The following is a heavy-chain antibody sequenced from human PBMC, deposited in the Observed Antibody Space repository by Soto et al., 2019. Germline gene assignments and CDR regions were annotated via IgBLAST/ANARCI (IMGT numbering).Heavy chain of an antibody. D-gene: IGHD3-22*01. Sequence: EVRLLESGGGLVQPGGSLRLACAASGFTFRGYAMGWVRQAPGKGLEWVSTISGSGGSTYYADSVKGRFTISRDNSKNTLYVQMNSLRAEDTAVDSCARDRHYDSSGYNSVGYFDLWGRGTLVTVSS. CDR1: GFTFRGYA. V-gene: IGHV3-23*01. CDR3: ARDRHYDSSGYNSVGYFDL. CDR2: ISGSGGST. J-gene: IGHJ2*01.